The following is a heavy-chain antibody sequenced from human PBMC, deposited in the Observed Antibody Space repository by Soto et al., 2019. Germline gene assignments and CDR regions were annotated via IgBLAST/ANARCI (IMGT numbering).Heavy chain of an antibody. CDR2: IRSKAYGGTT. V-gene: IGHV3-49*03. CDR1: GFTFGDYA. Sequence: GGSLRLSCTASGFTFGDYAMSWFRQAPGKGLEWVGFIRSKAYGGTTEYAASVKGRFTISRDDSKSIAYLQMNSLKTEDTAVYYCTRDLYYYDSSGYGDNWFDPWGQGTLVTVSS. D-gene: IGHD3-22*01. CDR3: TRDLYYYDSSGYGDNWFDP. J-gene: IGHJ5*02.